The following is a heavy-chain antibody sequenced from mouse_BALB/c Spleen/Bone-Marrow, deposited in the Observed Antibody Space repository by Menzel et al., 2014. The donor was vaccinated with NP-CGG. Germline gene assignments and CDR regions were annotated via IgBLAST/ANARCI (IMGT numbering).Heavy chain of an antibody. J-gene: IGHJ3*01. CDR1: GFTFSDYY. Sequence: DVKLVESGGGLVKPGGSLKLSCAASGFTFSDYYIYWVRQTPEKRLEWVATISDGGTYTYYPDTVKGRFTISRDNAKNNLYLQMNGLKSEDTAMYYCVRDGDYRYACFTYWGQGTLVTVPA. CDR2: ISDGGTYT. D-gene: IGHD2-14*01. CDR3: VRDGDYRYACFTY. V-gene: IGHV5-4*02.